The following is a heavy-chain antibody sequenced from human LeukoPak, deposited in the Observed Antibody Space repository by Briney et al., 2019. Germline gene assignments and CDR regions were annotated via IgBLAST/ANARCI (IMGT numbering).Heavy chain of an antibody. D-gene: IGHD6-13*01. CDR2: IGTAGDT. CDR3: ARGGSSSWYISYGMDV. J-gene: IGHJ6*02. V-gene: IGHV3-13*01. Sequence: PGGSLRLSCAASGFTFSSYDMHWVRQATGKGLEWVSAIGTAGDTYYPGSVKGRFTISRENAKNSLYLQMNSLRAGDTAVYYCARGGSSSWYISYGMDVWGQGTTVTVSS. CDR1: GFTFSSYD.